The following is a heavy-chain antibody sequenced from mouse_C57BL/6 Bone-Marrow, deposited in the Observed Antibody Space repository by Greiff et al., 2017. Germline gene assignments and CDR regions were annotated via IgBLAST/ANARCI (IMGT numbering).Heavy chain of an antibody. V-gene: IGHV14-4*02. CDR1: GFNFKDYY. CDR3: NAGYYGSSRLDY. Sequence: VQLQQSGAELVRSGASVKMSCKASGFNFKDYYMHWVNQRPEQGLEWIGWIDPENGDTEFAQKFQGKATMTADTSSNTAYLQLRSLTSEDSAVYCCNAGYYGSSRLDYWGQGTTLTVSA. CDR2: IDPENGDT. J-gene: IGHJ2*01. D-gene: IGHD1-1*01.